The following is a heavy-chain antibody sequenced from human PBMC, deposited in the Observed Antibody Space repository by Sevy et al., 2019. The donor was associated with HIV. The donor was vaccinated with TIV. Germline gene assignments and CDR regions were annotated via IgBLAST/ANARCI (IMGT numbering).Heavy chain of an antibody. CDR1: GFTFTNAA. CDR2: ITISGDRK. V-gene: IGHV3-23*01. Sequence: EGSLRLSCAVSGFTFTNAAMTWVRQAPGKGLEWVSGITISGDRKYYADSVRGRFTISRDNSKNTVYLQMNSLIDEDTAVYYCAKENLPNDYWGQGTLVTVSS. J-gene: IGHJ4*02. CDR3: AKENLPNDY.